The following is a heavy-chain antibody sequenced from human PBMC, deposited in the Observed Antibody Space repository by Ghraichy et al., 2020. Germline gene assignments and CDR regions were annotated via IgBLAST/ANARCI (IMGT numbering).Heavy chain of an antibody. D-gene: IGHD3-10*01. CDR2: IYYSGTT. J-gene: IGHJ4*02. V-gene: IGHV4-39*01. CDR3: ATSPDPYYYASGSYYMYYFDY. Sequence: SETLSLTCSVSGGSISSSCYYWVWVRQSPGKGREWFGNIYYSGTTYYNPSLKRRVTISVDTSKNQFSLKLSPVAAADTAVYYCATSPDPYYYASGSYYMYYFDYWGQGTLVTVSS. CDR1: GGSISSSCYY.